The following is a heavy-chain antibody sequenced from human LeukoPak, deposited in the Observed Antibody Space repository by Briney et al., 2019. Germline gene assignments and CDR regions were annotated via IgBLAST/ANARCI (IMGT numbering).Heavy chain of an antibody. D-gene: IGHD6-19*01. Sequence: SETLSLTCAVYGGSFSSYYWGWIRQPPGKGLEWIGSIYYSGSTYYNPSLKSRVTISVDTSKNQFSLKLSSVTAADTAVYYCARGVGAEAGTRLGIDYWGQGTLVTVSS. CDR3: ARGVGAEAGTRLGIDY. CDR2: IYYSGST. CDR1: GGSFSSYY. V-gene: IGHV4-39*07. J-gene: IGHJ4*02.